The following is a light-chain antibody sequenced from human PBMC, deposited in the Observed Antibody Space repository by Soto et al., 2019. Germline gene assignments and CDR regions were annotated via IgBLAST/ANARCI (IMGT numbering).Light chain of an antibody. CDR2: DVS. Sequence: QSALTQPASVSGSPGQSITISCTGTSSDVGGYNYVSWYQQHPRKAPKLMIYDVSNRPSGVSNRFSGSKSGNTACLTISGLQAEDEADYYCSSYTSSSTPVVFGGGTKLTVL. J-gene: IGLJ2*01. CDR1: SSDVGGYNY. V-gene: IGLV2-14*01. CDR3: SSYTSSSTPVV.